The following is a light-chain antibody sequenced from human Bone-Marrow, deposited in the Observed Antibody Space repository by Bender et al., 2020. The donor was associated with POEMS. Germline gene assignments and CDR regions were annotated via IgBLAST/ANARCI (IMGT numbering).Light chain of an antibody. CDR3: SSYAGSTTHMV. CDR1: DTDVVDYIY. Sequence: QSALTQPRSVSGSPGQSISISCTGSDTDVVDYIYVSWYQQHPDRAPKLIIFDVFRRPSGVPDRFSGSKSGNTASLTIAGLQAEDEADYYCSSYAGSTTHMVFGGGTKLTVL. J-gene: IGLJ3*02. V-gene: IGLV2-11*01. CDR2: DVF.